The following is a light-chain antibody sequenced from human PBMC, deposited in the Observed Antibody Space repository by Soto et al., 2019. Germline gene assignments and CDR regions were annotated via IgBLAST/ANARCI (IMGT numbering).Light chain of an antibody. CDR2: GAS. Sequence: EMVLTQSPGTLSLSPGERATLSCRASQSVSSSYLAWYQQKPGQAPRLLIYGASSRATGIPDRLSGSGSGTDFTLTISRLEPEDFAVYYCQPYASSPVYTFGQGTKLEIK. V-gene: IGKV3-20*01. CDR1: QSVSSSY. J-gene: IGKJ2*01. CDR3: QPYASSPVYT.